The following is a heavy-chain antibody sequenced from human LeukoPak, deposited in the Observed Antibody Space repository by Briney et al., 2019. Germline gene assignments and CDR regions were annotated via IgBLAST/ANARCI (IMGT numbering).Heavy chain of an antibody. CDR3: ARARGYDYDY. V-gene: IGHV4-4*07. CDR2: MYTSGST. CDR1: GGSSSSHY. J-gene: IGHJ4*02. D-gene: IGHD5-12*01. Sequence: SETLSLTCSVSGGSSSSHYWSWIRQPAGKGLEWIGRMYTSGSTNYNPSLRSRVTMSLDTSKNQFSLKLSSVTAADTAVYYRARARGYDYDYWGQGTLVTVSS.